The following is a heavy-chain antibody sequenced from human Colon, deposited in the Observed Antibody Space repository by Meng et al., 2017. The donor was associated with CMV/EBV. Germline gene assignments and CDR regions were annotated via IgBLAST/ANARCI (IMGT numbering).Heavy chain of an antibody. Sequence: SVKVSCKASGYTFTNYGINWVRQAPGQGLEWMGWINTDNAKTNYAQRLQGRVTMTTDTFTSTAYMELRSLRSDDTAVYYCARESITMFRGVLDPWGPGTLVTVSS. CDR1: GYTFTNYG. D-gene: IGHD3-10*01. CDR2: INTDNAKT. V-gene: IGHV1-18*01. CDR3: ARESITMFRGVLDP. J-gene: IGHJ5*02.